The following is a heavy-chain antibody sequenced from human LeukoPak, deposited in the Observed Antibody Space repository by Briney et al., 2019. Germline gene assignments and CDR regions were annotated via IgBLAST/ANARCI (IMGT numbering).Heavy chain of an antibody. J-gene: IGHJ6*03. V-gene: IGHV4-38-2*02. D-gene: IGHD3-10*01. CDR3: ASVRRGFGESSKYYSYYYMDV. Sequence: SETLSLTCTVSCYSISSGYYWGWIRQPPGKGLEWIGTFYLGGSTYYNPSLKSRVTISVDTSKNQFSLKLSAVTAADTAVYYCASVRRGFGESSKYYSYYYMDVWGNGTTVTISS. CDR1: CYSISSGYY. CDR2: FYLGGST.